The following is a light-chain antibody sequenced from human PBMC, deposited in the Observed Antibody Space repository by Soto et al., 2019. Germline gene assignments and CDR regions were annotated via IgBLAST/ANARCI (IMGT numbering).Light chain of an antibody. Sequence: MTQSPSSVSASVGYRVTITCRASQSVSSSYLAWYQQKPGQAPRLLIYGASSRATGIPDRFSGSGSGTTFTLTISSLQPDDFATYYCQQYNSYSPTFGPGTKVDIK. V-gene: IGKV3D-7*01. CDR2: GAS. J-gene: IGKJ1*01. CDR1: QSVSSSY. CDR3: QQYNSYSPT.